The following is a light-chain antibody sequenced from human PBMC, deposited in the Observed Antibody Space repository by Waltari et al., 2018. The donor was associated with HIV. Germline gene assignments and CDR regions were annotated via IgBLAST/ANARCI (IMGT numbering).Light chain of an antibody. CDR2: DDN. CDR3: GTWDGSLSADNYV. CDR1: SSNIGKHY. J-gene: IGLJ1*01. V-gene: IGLV1-51*01. Sequence: SVLTQPPSVSAAAGQKVTISCSGSSSNIGKHYVSWYQQLLGTAPHILIYDDNKRPPGIPDRLSGSKAGTSAALGITGPQTGDEADYYCGTWDGSLSADNYVLGTGTEVTVL.